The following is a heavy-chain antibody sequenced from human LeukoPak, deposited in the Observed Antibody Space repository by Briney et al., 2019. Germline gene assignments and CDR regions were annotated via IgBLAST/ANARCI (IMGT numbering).Heavy chain of an antibody. D-gene: IGHD3-16*01. CDR1: GFTVSSNY. V-gene: IGHV3-66*01. Sequence: GGSLRLSCAASGFTVSSNYMSWVRQAPGKGLEWVSVIYSGGSTYYADSVKGRFTISRDNSKNTLYLQMNSLRAEDTAVYYCARVFGYYYYYMDVWGKGTPVTISS. J-gene: IGHJ6*03. CDR3: ARVFGYYYYYMDV. CDR2: IYSGGST.